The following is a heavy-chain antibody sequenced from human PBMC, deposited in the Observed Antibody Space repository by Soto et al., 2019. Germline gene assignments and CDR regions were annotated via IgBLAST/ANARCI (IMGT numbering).Heavy chain of an antibody. J-gene: IGHJ5*02. CDR2: IKPSDGTT. CDR1: GYTFTRYF. D-gene: IGHD4-17*01. Sequence: DSVKVYCKASGYTFTRYFMYWVRQAPGQGLEWMGIIKPSDGTTSYAQKFQGRVTMTRDTSTSTVYMELSSLRSDDTAVYYCARELDYGDYVAIDPWGQGTLVTGS. V-gene: IGHV1-46*01. CDR3: ARELDYGDYVAIDP.